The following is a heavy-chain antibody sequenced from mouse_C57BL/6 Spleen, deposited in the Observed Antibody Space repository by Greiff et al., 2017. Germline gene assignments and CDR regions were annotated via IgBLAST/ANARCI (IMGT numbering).Heavy chain of an antibody. D-gene: IGHD2-4*01. CDR1: GFTFSDYG. CDR2: ISSGSSTI. CDR3: ARNYDYAWFAY. J-gene: IGHJ3*01. V-gene: IGHV5-17*01. Sequence: EVMLVESGGGLVQPGGSLKLSCAASGFTFSDYGMHWVRQAPEKGLEWVAYISSGSSTIYYADTVKGRFTISRDNAKNTLFLQMTSLRSEDTAMYYCARNYDYAWFAYWGQGTLVTVSA.